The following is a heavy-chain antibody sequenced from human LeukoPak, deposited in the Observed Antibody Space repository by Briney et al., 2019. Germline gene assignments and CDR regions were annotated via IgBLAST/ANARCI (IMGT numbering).Heavy chain of an antibody. CDR2: ISWNSGSI. D-gene: IGHD6-13*01. V-gene: IGHV3-9*01. J-gene: IGHJ4*02. Sequence: GGSLRLSCAASGFTFDDYAMHWVRQAPGKGLEWVSGISWNSGSIGYADSVKGRFTISRDNAKNSLYPQMNSLRAGDTAVYYCARGEYSSSWYYFDYWGQGTLVTVSS. CDR3: ARGEYSSSWYYFDY. CDR1: GFTFDDYA.